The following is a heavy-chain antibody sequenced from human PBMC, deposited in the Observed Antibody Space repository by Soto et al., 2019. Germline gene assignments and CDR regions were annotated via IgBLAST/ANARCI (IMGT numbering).Heavy chain of an antibody. J-gene: IGHJ4*02. CDR3: ARDGGYYYDSSGYYCDY. CDR2: ISGYNGIT. V-gene: IGHV1-18*01. D-gene: IGHD3-22*01. Sequence: ASVKVSCKASGYTFTRYGLSWVRQAPGQGLEWMGWISGYNGITNYAQKLQDRVTMTTDTSTSTAYMELRSLRSDDTAVYYCARDGGYYYDSSGYYCDYWGQGTLVTVSS. CDR1: GYTFTRYG.